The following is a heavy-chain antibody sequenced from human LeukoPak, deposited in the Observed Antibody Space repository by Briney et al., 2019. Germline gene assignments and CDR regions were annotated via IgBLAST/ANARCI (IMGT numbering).Heavy chain of an antibody. CDR2: VHYTGTT. Sequence: PSETLSLTCTVSGGSLGGYYWNLLRQPPGKGLEWIGYVHYTGTTNYSPSLKSRVTISVDTSKNQFSLKLSSVTAADTAVYYCARDVGSQGFFDYWGQGTLVTVSS. CDR1: GGSLGGYY. D-gene: IGHD2-15*01. V-gene: IGHV4-59*12. J-gene: IGHJ4*02. CDR3: ARDVGSQGFFDY.